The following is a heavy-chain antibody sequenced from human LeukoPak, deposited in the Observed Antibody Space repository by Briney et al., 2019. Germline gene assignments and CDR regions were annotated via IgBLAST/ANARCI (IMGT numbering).Heavy chain of an antibody. V-gene: IGHV4-59*01. CDR1: GGSLSNYY. CDR2: IYYSGST. Sequence: PSETLSLTCTVSGGSLSNYYWSWIRQPPGKGLEWIADIYYSGSTNYNPPLKSRVTISVDTSKNQFSLKLSSVTAADTAVYYCARLDCSGGSCYSHYYYYMDVWGIGTTVTVSS. J-gene: IGHJ6*03. D-gene: IGHD2-15*01. CDR3: ARLDCSGGSCYSHYYYYMDV.